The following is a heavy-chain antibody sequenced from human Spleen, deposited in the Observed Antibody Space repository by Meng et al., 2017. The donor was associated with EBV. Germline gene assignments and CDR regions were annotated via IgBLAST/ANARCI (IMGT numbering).Heavy chain of an antibody. V-gene: IGHV1-69*17. CDR3: ARVHWTSGGYTAPFDH. CDR1: GDTFSNYA. Sequence: QGVQSGCAGNNPGVLVTASCKASGDTFSNYAITWVRKAPGPGLEWMGVIIPMFDVVNYAQKFQGRVAISADKSTTTAHMELSSLTSDDTAMYFCARVHWTSGGYTAPFDHWGQGTLVTVSS. J-gene: IGHJ4*02. D-gene: IGHD2-2*02. CDR2: IIPMFDVV.